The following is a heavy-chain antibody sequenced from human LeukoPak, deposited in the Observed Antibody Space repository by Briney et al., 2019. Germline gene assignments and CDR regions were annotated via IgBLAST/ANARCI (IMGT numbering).Heavy chain of an antibody. D-gene: IGHD3-22*01. V-gene: IGHV1-46*01. Sequence: ASVKVSCKASGYTFTTYYMHWVRQAPGQGLEWMGVINPSNGNTVYAQKFQGRVILTRDMSTSTVYMEVSSLRSEDTAVYYCARTAVITMIVSWGQGTLVTVSS. CDR1: GYTFTTYY. CDR2: INPSNGNT. CDR3: ARTAVITMIVS. J-gene: IGHJ4*02.